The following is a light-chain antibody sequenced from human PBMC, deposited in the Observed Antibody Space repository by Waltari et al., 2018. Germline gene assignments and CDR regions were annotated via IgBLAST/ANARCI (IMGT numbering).Light chain of an antibody. CDR1: SSNIGSNA. J-gene: IGLJ2*01. V-gene: IGLV1-44*01. CDR2: RKN. Sequence: QSVLTQPPSASGTPGQRVTISCSGSSSNIGSNAVNWYQQFPGMAPKLLIYRKNQRSSGVPDRYSGSKSGTSASLAISGLQSEDESDYYCAAWDDSLNGHVVFGGGTKLTVL. CDR3: AAWDDSLNGHVV.